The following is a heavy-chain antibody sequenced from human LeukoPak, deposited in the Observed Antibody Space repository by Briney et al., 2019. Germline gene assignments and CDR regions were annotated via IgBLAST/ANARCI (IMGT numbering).Heavy chain of an antibody. J-gene: IGHJ4*02. CDR3: AKDSGYTIFGVVIIGGFDY. V-gene: IGHV3-30*02. CDR1: GFIFSSYG. Sequence: GGSLRLSCAASGFIFSSYGMHWVRQAPGKGLEWVAFIRYDGSNEYYADSVKGRFTISGDNSKNTLYLQMNSLRAEDTAVYYCAKDSGYTIFGVVIIGGFDYWGQGTLVTVSS. D-gene: IGHD3-3*01. CDR2: IRYDGSNE.